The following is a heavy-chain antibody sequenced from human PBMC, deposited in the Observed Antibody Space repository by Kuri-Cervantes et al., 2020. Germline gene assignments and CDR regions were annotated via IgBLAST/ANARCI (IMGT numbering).Heavy chain of an antibody. V-gene: IGHV4-4*07. Sequence: GSLRLSCTVSGGSISSYYWSWIRQPAGKGLEWIGHFCTSGSTNYSPSLRSRVTISEDRSKNQCSLRLSSVTDADTDVYYCARNMVRGVHYYMDVWGKGTTVTVSS. CDR1: GGSISSYY. CDR3: ARNMVRGVHYYMDV. CDR2: FCTSGST. J-gene: IGHJ6*03. D-gene: IGHD3-10*01.